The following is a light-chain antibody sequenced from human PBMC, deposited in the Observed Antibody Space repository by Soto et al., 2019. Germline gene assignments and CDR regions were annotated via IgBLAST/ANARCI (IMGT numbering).Light chain of an antibody. J-gene: IGLJ1*01. V-gene: IGLV2-14*01. CDR1: SSDVGGYDY. CDR2: QVT. Sequence: QSVLTQPPSASGSPGRSVTISCTGTSSDVGGYDYVSWFQQHPGKAPKLMIYQVTNRPSGVSNRFSGSRSGNTASLTISGLQAEDEADYYCSSYTDSSNYVFGTGTKLTVL. CDR3: SSYTDSSNYV.